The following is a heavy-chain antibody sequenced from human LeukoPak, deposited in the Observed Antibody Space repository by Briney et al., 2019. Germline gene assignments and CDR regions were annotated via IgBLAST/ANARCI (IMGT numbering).Heavy chain of an antibody. V-gene: IGHV6-1*01. D-gene: IGHD3-3*02. CDR2: TYYGSEWYS. J-gene: IGHJ4*02. CDR3: ASTHLYFDS. CDR1: VDSVSSNSAT. Sequence: SQTLSLTCAISVDSVSSNSATWNWIRQSPSRGLEWLGRTYYGSEWYSDYAVSVKSRITITPDTSKNQFSLQLNSVTPEDTAVYYCASTHLYFDSWGQGTLVTVSS.